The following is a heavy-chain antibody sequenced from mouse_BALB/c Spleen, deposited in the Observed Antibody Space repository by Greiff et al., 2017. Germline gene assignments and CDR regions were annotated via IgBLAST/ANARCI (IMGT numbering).Heavy chain of an antibody. V-gene: IGHV3-6*02. CDR3: ARDERDGFAY. CDR1: GYSITSGYY. J-gene: IGHJ3*01. CDR2: ISYDGSN. Sequence: EVKLQESGPGLVKPSQSLSLTCSVTGYSITSGYYWNWIRQFPGNKLEWMGYISYDGSNNYNPSLKNRISITRDTSKNQFFLKLNSVTTEDTATYYCARDERDGFAYWGQGTLVTVSA.